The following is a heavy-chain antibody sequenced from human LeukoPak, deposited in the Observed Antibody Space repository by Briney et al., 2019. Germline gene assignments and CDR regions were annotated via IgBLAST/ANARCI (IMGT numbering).Heavy chain of an antibody. CDR2: ISWNSGSI. CDR3: ARQDQLLYLDY. J-gene: IGHJ4*02. CDR1: GFTFDDYA. Sequence: GGSLRLSCAASGFTFDDYAMHWVRQAPGKGLEWVSGISWNSGSIGYADSVKGRFTISRDNSKNTLYLQMNSLRAEDTAVYYCARQDQLLYLDYWGQGTLVTVSS. D-gene: IGHD2-2*01. V-gene: IGHV3-9*01.